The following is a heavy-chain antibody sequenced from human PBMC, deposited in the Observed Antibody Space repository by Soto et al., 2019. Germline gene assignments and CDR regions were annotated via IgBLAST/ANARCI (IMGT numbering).Heavy chain of an antibody. J-gene: IGHJ4*02. CDR1: GYTFTSYG. Sequence: QVQLVQSGAEVKKPGASVKVSCKASGYTFTSYGISWVRQAPGQGLEWMGWISAYNGNTNYAQKLQGRVTMTTDTSTSTAYMELRRLRSDDTAVYYCARVKGGIVVVTSLAFDYWGQGTLVTVSS. CDR3: ARVKGGIVVVTSLAFDY. CDR2: ISAYNGNT. D-gene: IGHD3-22*01. V-gene: IGHV1-18*01.